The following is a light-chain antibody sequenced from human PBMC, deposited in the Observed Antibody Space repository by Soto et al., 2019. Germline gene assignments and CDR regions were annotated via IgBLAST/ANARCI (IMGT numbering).Light chain of an antibody. CDR2: QVT. CDR1: SSDLAIYNY. J-gene: IGLJ2*01. V-gene: IGLV2-14*01. Sequence: QSVLTQPASVSGSPGQSITISCTGTSSDLAIYNYVSWYQQQPGKAPKLMIYQVTNRPSGVSNRFSGSRSGNTASLTISGLQAEDEADYYCSSYTSKSSLIFGGGTKVTVL. CDR3: SSYTSKSSLI.